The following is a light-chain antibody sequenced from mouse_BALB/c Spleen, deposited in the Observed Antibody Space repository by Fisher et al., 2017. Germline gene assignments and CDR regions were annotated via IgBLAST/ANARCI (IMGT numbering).Light chain of an antibody. Sequence: IVLTQSPAIMSASPGEKVTMTCSASSSVSYMHWYQQKSGTSPKRWIYDTSKLASGVPVRFSGSGSGTSYSLTISSMEAEDAATYYCQQWSSYPLTFGAGTKLELK. CDR1: SSVSY. CDR3: QQWSSYPLT. V-gene: IGKV4-59*01. J-gene: IGKJ5*01. CDR2: DTS.